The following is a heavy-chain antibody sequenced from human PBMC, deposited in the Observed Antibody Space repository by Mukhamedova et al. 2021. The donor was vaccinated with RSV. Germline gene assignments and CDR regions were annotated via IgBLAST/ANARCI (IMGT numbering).Heavy chain of an antibody. D-gene: IGHD6-19*01. V-gene: IGHV1-69-2*01. CDR3: ASQATFTSSAAFDI. CDR2: LDPDDGET. Sequence: MGLLDPDDGETVYAAKFQGRVTFTADTSTDTAYMELSSLRSEDTAVYYCASQATFTSSAAFDIWGQGTLVTVSS. J-gene: IGHJ3*02.